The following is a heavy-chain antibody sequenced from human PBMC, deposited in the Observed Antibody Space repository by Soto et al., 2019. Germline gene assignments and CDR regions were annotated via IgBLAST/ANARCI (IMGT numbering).Heavy chain of an antibody. CDR3: ARGTGIAVAGAYWNYYYLDV. CDR1: GGSVSSHSAA. V-gene: IGHV6-1*01. J-gene: IGHJ6*03. CDR2: TYYRSKWYY. Sequence: SQTLSLTCAISGGSVSSHSAAWNWIRQSPSRGLEWLGRTYYRSKWYYDFAVSVKSRIIINPDTSKNQFSLQLYSVTPEDTAVYYCARGTGIAVAGAYWNYYYLDVWGKGTTVTVSS. D-gene: IGHD6-19*01.